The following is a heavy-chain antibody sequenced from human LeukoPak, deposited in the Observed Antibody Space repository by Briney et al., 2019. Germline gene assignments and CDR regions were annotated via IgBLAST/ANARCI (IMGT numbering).Heavy chain of an antibody. CDR3: AKGGIVGARAIRWYFDY. V-gene: IGHV3-23*01. J-gene: IGHJ4*02. D-gene: IGHD1-26*01. CDR2: ISGSGGST. CDR1: GFTFSSYA. Sequence: GGSLRLSCAASGFTFSSYAMSWVHQAPGKGLEWVSAISGSGGSTYYADSVKGRFTISRDNSKNTLYLQMNSLRAEDTAVYYCAKGGIVGARAIRWYFDYWGQGTLVTVSS.